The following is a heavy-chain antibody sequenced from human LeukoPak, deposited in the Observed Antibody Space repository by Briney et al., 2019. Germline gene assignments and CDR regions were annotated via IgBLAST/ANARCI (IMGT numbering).Heavy chain of an antibody. CDR3: ARAGSGSYSDLDY. V-gene: IGHV3-33*01. J-gene: IGHJ4*02. CDR1: GFTFSSYG. D-gene: IGHD1-26*01. CDR2: IWNDGNNK. Sequence: GGSLRLSCAASGFTFSSYGMHWVRQAPGKGLEWVAVIWNDGNNKYYADSVKGRFTISRDNSKITLYLQMNSLRAEDTAVNYCARAGSGSYSDLDYWGQGTLVTVSS.